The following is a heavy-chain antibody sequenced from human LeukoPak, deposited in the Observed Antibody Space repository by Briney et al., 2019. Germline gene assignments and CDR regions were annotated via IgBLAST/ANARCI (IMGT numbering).Heavy chain of an antibody. CDR1: GFTFSSYE. CDR3: ARDSAFDY. CDR2: ITGTGSRI. V-gene: IGHV3-48*03. Sequence: GGSLRLSCAASGFTFSSYEMNWVRQAPGKGLERVSYITGTGSRIYYADSAKGRFTISRDNAKNSLYLQMNSLRAEDTAVYYCARDSAFDYWGQGTLVTVSS. J-gene: IGHJ4*02. D-gene: IGHD6-25*01.